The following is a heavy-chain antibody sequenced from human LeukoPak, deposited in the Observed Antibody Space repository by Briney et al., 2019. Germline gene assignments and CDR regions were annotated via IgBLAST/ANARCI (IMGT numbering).Heavy chain of an antibody. CDR3: ARGRVEAYCGGDCYYYYMDV. V-gene: IGHV1-46*01. CDR2: VNPSGGST. J-gene: IGHJ6*03. D-gene: IGHD2-21*01. Sequence: ASVKVSCKASGYTFTSYYMHWVRQAPGQGLEWMGIVNPSGGSTSYAQKFQGRVTMTRDTSTSTVYMELSSLRSEDTAVYYCARGRVEAYCGGDCYYYYMDVWGKGTTVTISS. CDR1: GYTFTSYY.